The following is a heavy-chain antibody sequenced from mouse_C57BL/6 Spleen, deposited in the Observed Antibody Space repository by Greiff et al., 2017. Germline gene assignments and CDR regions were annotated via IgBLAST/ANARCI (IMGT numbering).Heavy chain of an antibody. CDR3: ARRYEYDGYYFDY. D-gene: IGHD2-4*01. J-gene: IGHJ2*01. V-gene: IGHV1-69*01. CDR1: GYTFTSYW. CDR2: IDPSDSYT. Sequence: VQLQQPGAELVMPGASVKLSCKASGYTFTSYWMHWVKQRPGQGLEWIGEIDPSDSYTNYNQKFKGKSTLTVDKSSSTAYMQLSSLTSEDSAVYYCARRYEYDGYYFDYWGQGTTLTVSS.